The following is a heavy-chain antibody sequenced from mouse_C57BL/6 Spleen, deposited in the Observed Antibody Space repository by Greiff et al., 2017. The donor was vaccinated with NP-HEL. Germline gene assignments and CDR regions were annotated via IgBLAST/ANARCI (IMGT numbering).Heavy chain of an antibody. CDR2: IDPEIGDT. J-gene: IGHJ4*01. CDR1: GFNIKDDY. Sequence: VQLQQSGAELVRPGASVKLSCTASGFNIKDDYMHWVKQRPEQGLEWIGWIDPEIGDTEYASKFQGKATITADTSSNTAYLQLSSLTSEDTAVYYCTPGYYYAMDYWGQGTSVTVSS. V-gene: IGHV14-4*01. CDR3: TPGYYYAMDY.